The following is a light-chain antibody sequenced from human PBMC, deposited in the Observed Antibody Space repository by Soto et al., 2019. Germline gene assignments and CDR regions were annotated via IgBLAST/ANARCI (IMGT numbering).Light chain of an antibody. CDR3: QQYGAPPRVT. J-gene: IGKJ5*01. V-gene: IGKV3-11*01. Sequence: EIVLTQSPATLSLSPGERATLSCLASQSVSSYLVWYQQKPGQAPRLLIYDASNRATGIPARFSGSGSGTDFTLTISRLEPEDSAVYYCQQYGAPPRVTFGQGTRLEIK. CDR2: DAS. CDR1: QSVSSY.